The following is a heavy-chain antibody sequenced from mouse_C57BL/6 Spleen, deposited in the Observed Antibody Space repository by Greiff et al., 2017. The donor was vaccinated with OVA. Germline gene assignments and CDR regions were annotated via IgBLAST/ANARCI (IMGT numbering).Heavy chain of an antibody. V-gene: IGHV1-52*01. CDR3: ARRGYSNYWYFEV. CDR2: IDPSDSET. J-gene: IGHJ1*03. CDR1: GYTFTSYW. D-gene: IGHD2-5*01. Sequence: VQLQQPGAELVMPGASVKLSCKASGYTFTSYWMHWVKQRPGQGLEWIGNIDPSDSETHYNQKFKDKATLTVDKSSSTAYMQLSSLTSEDSAVYYCARRGYSNYWYFEVWGTGTTVTVSS.